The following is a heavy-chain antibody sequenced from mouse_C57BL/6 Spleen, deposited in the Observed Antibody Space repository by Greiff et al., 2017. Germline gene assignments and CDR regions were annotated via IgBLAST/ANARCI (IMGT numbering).Heavy chain of an antibody. CDR2: SYPGDGDT. CDR1: GYAFSSSW. Sequence: QVQLQQSGPELVKPGASVKISCKASGYAFSSSWMNWVKQRPGKGLEWIGRSYPGDGDTNYNGKFKGKATLTADKSSSTAYMQLSSQTSEDSAVYFCAGQIYYDYDGWFAYWGQGTLVTVSA. J-gene: IGHJ3*01. D-gene: IGHD2-4*01. V-gene: IGHV1-82*01. CDR3: AGQIYYDYDGWFAY.